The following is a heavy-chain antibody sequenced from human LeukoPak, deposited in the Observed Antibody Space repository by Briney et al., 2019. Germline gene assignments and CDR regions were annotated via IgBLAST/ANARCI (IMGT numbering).Heavy chain of an antibody. Sequence: SVKVSCKASVGTFSSYAISWVRQAPGQGLEWMGGIIPIFGTANYAQKFQGRVTITADESTSTAYMELSSLRSEDTAVYYCARGSVYYDSSGQFDYWGQGTLVTVSS. CDR3: ARGSVYYDSSGQFDY. V-gene: IGHV1-69*13. J-gene: IGHJ4*02. CDR2: IIPIFGTA. CDR1: VGTFSSYA. D-gene: IGHD3-22*01.